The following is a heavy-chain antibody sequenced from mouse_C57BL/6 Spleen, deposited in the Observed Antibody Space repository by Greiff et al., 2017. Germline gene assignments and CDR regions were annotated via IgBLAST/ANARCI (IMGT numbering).Heavy chain of an antibody. CDR2: IDPETGGT. D-gene: IGHD1-1*01. CDR1: GYTFTDYE. CDR3: TREEDYGLDY. J-gene: IGHJ2*01. Sequence: VQLQQSGAELVRPGASVTLSCKASGYTFTDYEMHWVKQTPVHGLEWIGAIDPETGGTAYNQKFKGKAILTADKSSSTAYMEFRSLTSEDSAVYYCTREEDYGLDYWGQGTTLTVSS. V-gene: IGHV1-15*01.